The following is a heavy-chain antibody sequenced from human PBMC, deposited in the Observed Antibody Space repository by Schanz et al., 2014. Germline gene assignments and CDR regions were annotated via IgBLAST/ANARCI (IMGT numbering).Heavy chain of an antibody. CDR3: AKDDTQVNGMDV. CDR1: GFTVNTNY. J-gene: IGHJ6*02. Sequence: QVQLVESGGGLIQPGGSLRLSCAVSGFTVNTNYMSLVRQAPGKGLEWVAVVGDTGTTKFYADSVKGRLTVSRDNSKNTLYLEMNSLRPDDTAVYYCAKDDTQVNGMDVWGQGTTVTVSS. V-gene: IGHV3-30*18. CDR2: VGDTGTTK.